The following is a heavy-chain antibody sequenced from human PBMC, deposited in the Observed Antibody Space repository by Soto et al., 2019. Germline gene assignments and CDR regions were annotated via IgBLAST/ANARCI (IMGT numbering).Heavy chain of an antibody. CDR1: GYSFTNYW. J-gene: IGHJ3*01. D-gene: IGHD2-21*02. CDR2: IYPGDSDT. CDR3: AIGGDWYFFDL. V-gene: IGHV5-51*01. Sequence: PGESLKISCKVSGYSFTNYWIGWVRQMPGKGLEWMGSIYPGDSDTRYSPSFQGQVTISTDKSISTAYLQWSSLRASDTAMYYCAIGGDWYFFDLWAQGTMVTVSS.